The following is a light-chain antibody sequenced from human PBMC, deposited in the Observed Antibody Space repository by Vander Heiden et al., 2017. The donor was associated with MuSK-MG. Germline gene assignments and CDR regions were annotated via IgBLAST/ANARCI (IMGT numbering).Light chain of an antibody. CDR2: WAS. CDR1: QSVLYSSNNKNY. V-gene: IGKV4-1*01. CDR3: QEDDSTPIT. Sequence: DIVMTQSPDSLAVSLGERATINCKSSQSVLYSSNNKNYLAWYQQKPGQPPKLLIYWASTRESGVPDRFSGSGSGTDFTLTISILQAEDVAVYYCQEDDSTPITFGGGTKVEIK. J-gene: IGKJ4*01.